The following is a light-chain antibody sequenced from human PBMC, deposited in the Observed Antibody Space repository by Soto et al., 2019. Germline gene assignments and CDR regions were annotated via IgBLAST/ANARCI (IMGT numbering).Light chain of an antibody. J-gene: IGKJ1*01. Sequence: ILMSQSPSSLSASVGDRVTITCRASQDLDKWLAWYQQKPGRAPNLLIYKSSTLRQGVPSRFSGVGSGTEYILTITDLQPDDFATYYCQHCSSSGTFGQGSVVEMK. CDR2: KSS. CDR3: QHCSSSGT. V-gene: IGKV1-5*01. CDR1: QDLDKW.